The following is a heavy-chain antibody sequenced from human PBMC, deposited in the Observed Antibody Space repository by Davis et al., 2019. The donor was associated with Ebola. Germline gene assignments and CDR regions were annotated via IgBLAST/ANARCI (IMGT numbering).Heavy chain of an antibody. CDR1: GYTFSSFW. V-gene: IGHV3-48*03. Sequence: GESLKISCKGSGYTFSSFWMNWVRQAPGKGLEWISYISDSGSTTYYTDSVKGRFTISRDNAKNSLYLQMNTLRVEDTAIYYCVPGTWIRGQGTLVTVSS. J-gene: IGHJ4*02. D-gene: IGHD5-18*01. CDR2: ISDSGSTT. CDR3: VPGTWI.